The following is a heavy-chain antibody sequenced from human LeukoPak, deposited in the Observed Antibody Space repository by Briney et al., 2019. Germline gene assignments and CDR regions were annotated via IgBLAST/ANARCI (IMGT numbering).Heavy chain of an antibody. V-gene: IGHV4-34*01. CDR2: INHSGST. CDR3: ARGTGVAAAGLFDY. CDR1: GGSFSGYY. D-gene: IGHD6-13*01. Sequence: SETLSLICAVYGGSFSGYYWSWIRQPPGKGLEWIGEINHSGSTNYNPSLKSRVTISVDTSKNQFSLKLSSVTAADTAVYYCARGTGVAAAGLFDYWGQGTLVTVSS. J-gene: IGHJ4*02.